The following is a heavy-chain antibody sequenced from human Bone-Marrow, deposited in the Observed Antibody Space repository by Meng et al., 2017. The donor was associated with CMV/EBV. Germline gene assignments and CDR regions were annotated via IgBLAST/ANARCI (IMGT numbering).Heavy chain of an antibody. CDR1: GYTFTGYY. CDR3: ARVYCSTTSCYSLDP. CDR2: INPNSGGT. Sequence: ASVKVSCKASGYTFTGYYMHWVRQAPGQGLEWMGWINPNSGGTNYAQKFQGRVTMTRDKSISTAYMELSRLRSDDTAVFYCARVYCSTTSCYSLDPWGQGTLVTVSS. J-gene: IGHJ5*02. V-gene: IGHV1-2*02. D-gene: IGHD2-2*02.